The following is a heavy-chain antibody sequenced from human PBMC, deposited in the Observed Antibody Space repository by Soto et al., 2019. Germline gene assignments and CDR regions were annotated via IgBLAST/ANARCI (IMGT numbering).Heavy chain of an antibody. J-gene: IGHJ4*02. Sequence: GGSLRLSCAASGFTFNNFAMSWVRQAPGKGLEWVSAISGSGGSTYYADSVKGRFTFSRDNSKNTLYLQMNSLRAEDTAVYYCAKVWDYPYYWGQGTLVTVSS. V-gene: IGHV3-23*01. CDR2: ISGSGGST. D-gene: IGHD1-26*01. CDR1: GFTFNNFA. CDR3: AKVWDYPYY.